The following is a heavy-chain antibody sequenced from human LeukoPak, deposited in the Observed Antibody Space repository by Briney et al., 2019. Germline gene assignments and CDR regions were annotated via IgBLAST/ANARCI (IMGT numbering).Heavy chain of an antibody. CDR2: ISYDGSNK. V-gene: IGHV3-30*03. CDR3: VRFGSFPKSDMIVVVITTEGGFDY. J-gene: IGHJ4*02. D-gene: IGHD3-22*01. CDR1: GFTFSSYG. Sequence: GRSLRLSCAASGFTFSSYGMHWVRQAPGKGLEWVAVISYDGSNKYYADSVKGRFTISRDNSKNTLYLQMNSLRAEDTAVYYCVRFGSFPKSDMIVVVITTEGGFDYWGQGTLVTVSS.